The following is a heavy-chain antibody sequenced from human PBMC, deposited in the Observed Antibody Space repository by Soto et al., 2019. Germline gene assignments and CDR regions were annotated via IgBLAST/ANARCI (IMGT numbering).Heavy chain of an antibody. V-gene: IGHV3-30*13. CDR1: GFNFNTYF. CDR3: ARVEEHGSNWDRAY. D-gene: IGHD1-26*01. CDR2: IFPNGRDK. J-gene: IGHJ4*02. Sequence: QVQLVQSGGGVVQPGRSLRLSCAASGFNFNTYFMHWVRQAPGKGLEWVAMIFPNGRDKEYPDSVKGRFTISRDKSNNRMYLQMDSRRPVDTAVYYCARVEEHGSNWDRAYWGQGALVTVSS.